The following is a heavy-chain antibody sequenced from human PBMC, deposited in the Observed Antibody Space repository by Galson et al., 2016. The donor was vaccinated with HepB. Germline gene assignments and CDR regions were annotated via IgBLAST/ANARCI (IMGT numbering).Heavy chain of an antibody. Sequence: SLRLSCAASGFTFSTYSMNWVRQPPGKGLEWVSSISSSGTYIHYADSLKGRFTISRDNAKNSLYLQMNSLRAEDTAVYHCARSAYQYDSRGYYYGEEWFDPWGQGTLVTVSS. V-gene: IGHV3-21*01. CDR3: ARSAYQYDSRGYYYGEEWFDP. CDR1: GFTFSTYS. CDR2: ISSSGTYI. D-gene: IGHD3-22*01. J-gene: IGHJ5*02.